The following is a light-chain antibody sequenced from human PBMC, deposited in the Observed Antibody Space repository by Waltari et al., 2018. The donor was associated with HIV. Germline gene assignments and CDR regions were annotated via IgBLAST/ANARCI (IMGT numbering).Light chain of an antibody. V-gene: IGKV1-39*01. CDR2: TTS. CDR1: QNIDKY. CDR3: QQGYNTPPWT. Sequence: DIQMTQSPSSLSASLGDRVPITCRASQNIDKYLNWHQQKAGKAPKLLSYTTSNLQSGVPSRFSGSGSGTEFTLTISSLQPEDLATDYCQQGYNTPPWTFAPGTKVEVK. J-gene: IGKJ1*01.